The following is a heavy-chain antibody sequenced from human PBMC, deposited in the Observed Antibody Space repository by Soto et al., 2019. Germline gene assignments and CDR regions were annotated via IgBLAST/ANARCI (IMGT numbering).Heavy chain of an antibody. CDR3: AGWAQPGPPLDY. D-gene: IGHD1-1*01. J-gene: IGHJ4*02. CDR2: IYYSGST. Sequence: QVQLQESGPGLVKPSQTLSLTCTVSGGSISSGGYYWSWIRQHPGKGLEWIGYIYYSGSTYYNPSLKSRVYHSSDTSKDPVPPEPGPGDGAGTAGDYWAGWAQPGPPLDYWGQGTLVTVSS. CDR1: GGSISSGGYY. V-gene: IGHV4-31*03.